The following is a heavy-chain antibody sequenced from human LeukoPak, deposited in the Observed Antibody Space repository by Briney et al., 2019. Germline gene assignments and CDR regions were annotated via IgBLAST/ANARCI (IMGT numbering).Heavy chain of an antibody. V-gene: IGHV3-21*01. D-gene: IGHD5-18*01. CDR3: ARKAGRGYSYGSKAQIDY. CDR1: GFTFSSYS. CDR2: ISSSSSHI. Sequence: GRSLRLSCAASGFTFSSYSMNWVRQAPGKGLEWVSSISSSSSHIYYADSVKGRFTISRDNAKNSLYLQMNSLRAEDTAVYYCARKAGRGYSYGSKAQIDYWGQGTLVTVSS. J-gene: IGHJ4*02.